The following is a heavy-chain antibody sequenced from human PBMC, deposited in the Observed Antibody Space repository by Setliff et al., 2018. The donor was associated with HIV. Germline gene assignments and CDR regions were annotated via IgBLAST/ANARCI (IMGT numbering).Heavy chain of an antibody. Sequence: ASVKVSCKASGYSFTGHYIHWVRQAPGQGLEWLGRIDPNSGGTKYAQKFQGRVTMTRDTSITTAYMELSRLRSEDTAVYYCASPCGASDSGGYEYEAFAIWGQGTMVTVSS. CDR2: IDPNSGGT. D-gene: IGHD3-22*01. CDR3: ASPCGASDSGGYEYEAFAI. V-gene: IGHV1-2*06. CDR1: GYSFTGHY. J-gene: IGHJ3*02.